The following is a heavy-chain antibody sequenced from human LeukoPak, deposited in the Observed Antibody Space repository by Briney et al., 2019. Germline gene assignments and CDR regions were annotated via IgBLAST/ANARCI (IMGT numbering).Heavy chain of an antibody. CDR1: GYTFTTYG. CDR2: ISANNGNT. D-gene: IGHD5-24*01. CDR3: ARWGVGETAFDY. Sequence: ASVKVSCKASGYTFTTYGISWVRQAPGQGLEWIGWISANNGNTHYAQDFQGRVTMTTDTSTSTAYMELRSLRSDDTAVYYCARWGVGETAFDYWGQGTLVTVSS. V-gene: IGHV1-18*01. J-gene: IGHJ4*02.